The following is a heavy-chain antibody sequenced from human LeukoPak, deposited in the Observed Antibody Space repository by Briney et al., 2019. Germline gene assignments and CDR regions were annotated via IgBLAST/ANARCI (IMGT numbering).Heavy chain of an antibody. V-gene: IGHV4-39*01. J-gene: IGHJ4*02. CDR1: GGSISSGGYY. Sequence: SETLSLTCTVSGGSISSGGYYWSWIRQPPGKGLEWIGSIYYSGSTYYNPSLKSRVTISVDTSKNQFSLKLSSVTAADTAVYYCARRGVYYYGSGSYRLFDYWGQGTLVTVSS. CDR2: IYYSGST. D-gene: IGHD3-10*01. CDR3: ARRGVYYYGSGSYRLFDY.